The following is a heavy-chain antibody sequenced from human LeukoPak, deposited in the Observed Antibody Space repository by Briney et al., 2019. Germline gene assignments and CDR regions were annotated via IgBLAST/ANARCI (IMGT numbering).Heavy chain of an antibody. V-gene: IGHV5-51*01. J-gene: IGHJ6*03. D-gene: IGHD7-27*01. CDR3: ARTGLTGDTRYYYYYMDV. CDR1: GNTFSNYW. Sequence: GESLKISCKGSGNTFSNYWIGWVRQMPGKGLEWMGIIYPGDSDTKYSPSFQGQVTISADKSISTAYLQWSSLKASDTAMYYCARTGLTGDTRYYYYYMDVWGKGTTVTVSS. CDR2: IYPGDSDT.